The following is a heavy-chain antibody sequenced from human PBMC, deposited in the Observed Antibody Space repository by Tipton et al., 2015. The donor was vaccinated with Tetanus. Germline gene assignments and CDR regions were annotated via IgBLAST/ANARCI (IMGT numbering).Heavy chain of an antibody. Sequence: SLRLSCAASGFTFSAYYMSWIRLAPGKGLEWISYISHTGTTTYYSASVMGRFTVSRDNTKNSLYLEINSLRAEDTAVYYCAKYSLNSQYYGTSGYRTFDPWGQGALVTVSS. D-gene: IGHD3-22*01. CDR2: ISHTGTTT. V-gene: IGHV3-11*01. CDR3: AKYSLNSQYYGTSGYRTFDP. CDR1: GFTFSAYY. J-gene: IGHJ5*02.